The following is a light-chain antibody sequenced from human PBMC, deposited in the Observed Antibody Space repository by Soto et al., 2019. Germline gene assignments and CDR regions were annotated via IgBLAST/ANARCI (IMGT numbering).Light chain of an antibody. V-gene: IGKV3-15*01. CDR1: QSVSSS. CDR2: GAS. CDR3: QQYNYWPRT. Sequence: EIVMTQSPATLSVSPGERATLSCWASQSVSSSLAWYQHKPGQAPMLLIYGASTRATDIPARFSGSGSGTEFTLTISSLQSEDFAVYYCQQYNYWPRTFGQGTKVDIK. J-gene: IGKJ1*01.